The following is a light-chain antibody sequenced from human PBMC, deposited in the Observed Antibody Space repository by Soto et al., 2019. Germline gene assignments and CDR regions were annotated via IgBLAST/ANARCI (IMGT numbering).Light chain of an antibody. V-gene: IGKV1-39*01. CDR3: QQSYSSPET. J-gene: IGKJ1*01. Sequence: QMTQSPSSLSASVGDRVTITCRASQSISNYLNWYQQKPGKAPKLLIYAASSLQGGVPSRFRGSGSRTDFTLTIISLQPEDFATYYCQQSYSSPETFGHGTKVEI. CDR2: AAS. CDR1: QSISNY.